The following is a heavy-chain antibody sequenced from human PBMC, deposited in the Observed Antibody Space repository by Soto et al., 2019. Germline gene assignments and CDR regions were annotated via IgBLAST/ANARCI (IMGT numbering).Heavy chain of an antibody. CDR3: ASTNRHISVAGVLDP. J-gene: IGHJ5*02. CDR2: ISGSGSSR. Sequence: PGGSLRLSCVVSGFTFNSYAMSWVRQAPGKGLEWVSAISGSGSSRDYADSVKGRFTISRDNSMNTLYLQMNSLRADDTAVYYCASTNRHISVAGVLDPWGQGALVTVSS. D-gene: IGHD6-19*01. V-gene: IGHV3-23*01. CDR1: GFTFNSYA.